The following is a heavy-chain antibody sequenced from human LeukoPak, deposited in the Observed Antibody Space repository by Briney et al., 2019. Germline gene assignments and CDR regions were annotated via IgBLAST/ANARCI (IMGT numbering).Heavy chain of an antibody. CDR1: GDTFSSYA. J-gene: IGHJ5*02. D-gene: IGHD3-3*01. CDR3: ARESVRNWLDP. V-gene: IGHV1-69*04. CDR2: IIPILGIA. Sequence: SLKGSCKASGDTFSSYAISWVRQARGQGLEWMGRIIPILGIANYAQKFQGRVTITADKFTRKAYMELSSLRSEDTALYYCARESVRNWLDPWGQGTLVTVAS.